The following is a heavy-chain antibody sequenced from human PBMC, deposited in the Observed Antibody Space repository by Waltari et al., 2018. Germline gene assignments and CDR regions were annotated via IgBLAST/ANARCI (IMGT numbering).Heavy chain of an antibody. CDR1: GFSFGTPW. Sequence: EVQLVESGGGLVKPGGSLRLSWLASGFSFGTPWLAWVRQSPRRGLEWVANIRGDGDEKYYVDSVKGRFTISRDNAKNSLYLEMNSLRAEDTAVYYCARDPTTATSFLLHYFDYWGQGNLVTVSS. CDR3: ARDPTTATSFLLHYFDY. CDR2: IRGDGDEK. V-gene: IGHV3-7*01. J-gene: IGHJ4*02.